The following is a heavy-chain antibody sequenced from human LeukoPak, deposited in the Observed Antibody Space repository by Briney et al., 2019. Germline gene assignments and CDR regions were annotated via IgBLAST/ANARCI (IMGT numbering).Heavy chain of an antibody. CDR2: ISYDGSNK. CDR3: ARDRGTIFGVVTTSIDY. J-gene: IGHJ4*02. V-gene: IGHV3-30*04. CDR1: GFTFSSYA. D-gene: IGHD3-3*01. Sequence: GGSLRLSCAASGFTFSSYAMHWVRQAPGKGLEWVAVISYDGSNKYYADSVKGRFTISRDNSKNTLYLQMNSLRAEDTAVYYCARDRGTIFGVVTTSIDYWGQGTLVTVSS.